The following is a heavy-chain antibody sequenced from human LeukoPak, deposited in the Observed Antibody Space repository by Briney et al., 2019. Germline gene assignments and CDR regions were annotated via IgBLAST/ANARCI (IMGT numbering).Heavy chain of an antibody. D-gene: IGHD6-19*01. CDR1: GGTFSSYA. V-gene: IGHV1-69*05. CDR3: ARDATYSSGWYPFHEAKKNYFDY. Sequence: SVKVSCKASGGTFSSYAISWVRQAPGQGLEWMGRIIPIFGTANYVQKFQGRVTITTDESTSTAYMELSSLRSEDTAVYYCARDATYSSGWYPFHEAKKNYFDYWGQGTLVTVSS. J-gene: IGHJ4*02. CDR2: IIPIFGTA.